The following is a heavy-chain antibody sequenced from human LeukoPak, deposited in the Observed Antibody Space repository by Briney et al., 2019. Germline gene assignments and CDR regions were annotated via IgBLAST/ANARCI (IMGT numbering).Heavy chain of an antibody. CDR1: GFPFINYW. CDR3: VRDWDHFDFDS. Sequence: PGGSLLLSCAASGFPFINYWMHWVRQAPGKGLVWVSRIKGDGSHTIYADSVKGRFTISRDNANNTLYLQMKSLRAEDTAVYYCVRDWDHFDFDSWGLGTLVTVSS. V-gene: IGHV3-74*01. CDR2: IKGDGSHT. D-gene: IGHD3-9*01. J-gene: IGHJ5*01.